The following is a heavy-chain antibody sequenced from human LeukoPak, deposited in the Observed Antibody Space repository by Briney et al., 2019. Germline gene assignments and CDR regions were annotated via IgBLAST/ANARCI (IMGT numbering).Heavy chain of an antibody. CDR3: AKVRAVAGLGVFDY. CDR1: GFTFSDYS. J-gene: IGHJ4*02. Sequence: GGSLRLSCAASGFTFSDYSMNWVRQAPGKGLEWVSSISTSSRYIYNADSVKGRFTISSDNAKNSLYLQMNSLRAEDTALYYCAKVRAVAGLGVFDYWGQGTLVTVSS. CDR2: ISTSSRYI. D-gene: IGHD6-19*01. V-gene: IGHV3-21*04.